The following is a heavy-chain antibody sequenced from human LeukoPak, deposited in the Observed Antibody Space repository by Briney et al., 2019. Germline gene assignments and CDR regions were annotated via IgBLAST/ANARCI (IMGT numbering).Heavy chain of an antibody. Sequence: PGGSLRLSCSVSGFTFSSYEMNWVRQAPGKGLEWVSYISSSSSIIYYADSVKGRFTISRDNAKNSLYLQMNSLRAEDTAVYYCARVIAAYSANWGQGTLVTVSS. CDR3: ARVIAAYSAN. CDR1: GFTFSSYE. D-gene: IGHD6-13*01. CDR2: ISSSSSII. J-gene: IGHJ4*02. V-gene: IGHV3-48*03.